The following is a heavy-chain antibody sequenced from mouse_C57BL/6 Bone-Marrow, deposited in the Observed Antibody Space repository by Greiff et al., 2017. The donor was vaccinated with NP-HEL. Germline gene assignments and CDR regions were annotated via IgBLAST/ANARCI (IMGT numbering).Heavy chain of an antibody. CDR1: GYTFTDYN. V-gene: IGHV1-22*01. D-gene: IGHD1-1*01. J-gene: IGHJ2*01. CDR3: ASDYYGSSYNY. Sequence: VQLQQSGPELVKPGASVKMSCKASGYTFTDYNMHWVKQSHGKSLEWIGYINPNNGGTSYKQKFKGKATLTVNKSSSTAYMELRSLTSEDSAVYYCASDYYGSSYNYWGQGTTLTVSS. CDR2: INPNNGGT.